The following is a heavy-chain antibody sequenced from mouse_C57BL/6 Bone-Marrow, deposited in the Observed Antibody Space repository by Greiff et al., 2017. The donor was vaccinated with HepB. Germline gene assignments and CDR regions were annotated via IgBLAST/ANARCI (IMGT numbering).Heavy chain of an antibody. Sequence: VQLQQPGAELVRPGSSVKLSCKASGYTFTSYWMHWVKQRPIQGLEWIGNIDPSDSETHYNQKFKDKATLTVDKSSSSAYMQLSSLTSEDSAVYYCARGEANWAYGFDYWGQGTTLTVSS. V-gene: IGHV1-52*01. CDR3: ARGEANWAYGFDY. D-gene: IGHD4-1*01. J-gene: IGHJ2*01. CDR2: IDPSDSET. CDR1: GYTFTSYW.